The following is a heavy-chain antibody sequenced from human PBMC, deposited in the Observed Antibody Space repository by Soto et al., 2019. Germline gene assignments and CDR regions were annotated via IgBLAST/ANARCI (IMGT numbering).Heavy chain of an antibody. V-gene: IGHV5-51*01. CDR1: GYSFTSYW. CDR2: IFPDDSDT. J-gene: IGHJ4*02. Sequence: PGESLKISCQVSGYSFTSYWIGWVRQMSGKGLEWMAMIFPDDSDTRYSPSFQGRVTISVDKSTSTASLQRHSLEASDTAMYYCARLDYGSGTPHFDVWGQGTQVTVSS. CDR3: ARLDYGSGTPHFDV. D-gene: IGHD3-10*01.